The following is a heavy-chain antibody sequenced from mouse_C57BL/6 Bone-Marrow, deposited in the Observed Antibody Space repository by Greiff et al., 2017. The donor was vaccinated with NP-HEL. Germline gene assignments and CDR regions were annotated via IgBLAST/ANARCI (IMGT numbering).Heavy chain of an antibody. CDR3: VRSMERGYFDV. Sequence: DVKLVESGGGLVQPKGSLKLSCAASGFSFNTYAMNWVRQAPGKGLEWVARIRSKSNNYATYYADSVKDRFTISRDDSESMLYLQMNNLKTEDTAMYYCVRSMERGYFDVWGTGTTVTVSS. J-gene: IGHJ1*03. CDR2: IRSKSNNYAT. CDR1: GFSFNTYA. D-gene: IGHD1-1*02. V-gene: IGHV10-1*01.